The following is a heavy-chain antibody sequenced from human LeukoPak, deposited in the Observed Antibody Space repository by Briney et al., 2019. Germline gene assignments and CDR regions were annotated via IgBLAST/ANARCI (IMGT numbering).Heavy chain of an antibody. CDR2: ISSDGGDK. Sequence: PGRSLRLSCEASGFTFKTYGMHWVRQAPGKGLEWVAVISSDGGDKHCADSVKGRLTISRDNSKNMLYLQMNSLRGEDTAVYYCAKVNWEEPGNIWGQGTLVTVSS. J-gene: IGHJ4*02. CDR1: GFTFKTYG. CDR3: AKVNWEEPGNI. V-gene: IGHV3-30*18. D-gene: IGHD1-26*01.